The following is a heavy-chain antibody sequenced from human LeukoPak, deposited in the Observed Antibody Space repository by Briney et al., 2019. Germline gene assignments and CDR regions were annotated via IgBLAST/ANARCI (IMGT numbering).Heavy chain of an antibody. Sequence: SVKVSCKASGGTFSSYAISWVRQAPGQGLEWMGGIIPICGTANYAQKFQGRVTITADKSTSTAYMELSSLRSEDTAVYYCARYFGALNWFDPWGQGTLVTVSS. CDR2: IIPICGTA. CDR3: ARYFGALNWFDP. CDR1: GGTFSSYA. D-gene: IGHD3-9*01. V-gene: IGHV1-69*06. J-gene: IGHJ5*02.